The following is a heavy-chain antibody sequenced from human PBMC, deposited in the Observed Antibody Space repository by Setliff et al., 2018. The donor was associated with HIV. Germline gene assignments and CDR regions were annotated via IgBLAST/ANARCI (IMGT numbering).Heavy chain of an antibody. CDR3: VRGVQSPPHYSYYYMDV. CDR2: IIPILGVA. D-gene: IGHD3-3*01. Sequence: ASVKVSCKASRSTFNSHTINWVRQAPGQGLDWMGRIIPILGVANYAQRFKGKVTITADNSTITAYRELTSLRFDDTAMYYCVRGVQSPPHYSYYYMDVWGEGTMVTVSS. CDR1: RSTFNSHT. J-gene: IGHJ6*03. V-gene: IGHV1-69*02.